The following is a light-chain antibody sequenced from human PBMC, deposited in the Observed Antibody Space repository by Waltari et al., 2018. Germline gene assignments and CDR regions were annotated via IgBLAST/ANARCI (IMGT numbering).Light chain of an antibody. J-gene: IGKJ2*01. V-gene: IGKV3-20*01. Sequence: IVLTQSPGTLALSPGESATLSCRASQTLCNDSLAWYQQKPGQAPRLLIYGASSRAAGIPDWFSGSGSGTYYTLTISRLEPDDFAMYYCQQYGNSVLYTFGQGTKLEIK. CDR2: GAS. CDR1: QTLCNDS. CDR3: QQYGNSVLYT.